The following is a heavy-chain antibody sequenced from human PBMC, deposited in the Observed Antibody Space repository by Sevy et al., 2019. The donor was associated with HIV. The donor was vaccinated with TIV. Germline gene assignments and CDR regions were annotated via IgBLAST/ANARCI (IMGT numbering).Heavy chain of an antibody. Sequence: SETLSLTCAVYGGSFSDYSWSWIRQPPGKGLEWIGEINHSGSTNYNPSLKSRVTISVDTSKNQFSLKLSSVTASDTAMYYCARGEIAAAGPQFDYWGQGTLVTVSS. CDR2: INHSGST. CDR1: GGSFSDYS. CDR3: ARGEIAAAGPQFDY. D-gene: IGHD6-13*01. V-gene: IGHV4-34*01. J-gene: IGHJ4*02.